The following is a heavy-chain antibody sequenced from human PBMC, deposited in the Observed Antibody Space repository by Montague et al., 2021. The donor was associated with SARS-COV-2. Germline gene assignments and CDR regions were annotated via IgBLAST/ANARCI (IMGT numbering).Heavy chain of an antibody. V-gene: IGHV3-48*03. CDR3: APAVPVADDS. J-gene: IGHJ5*02. D-gene: IGHD2-2*01. Sequence: SLRLSCAASGFNFGDYEMNWVRQTPGKGLEWVSYINDGSSVMYYADSVMGRFTISRDKAESSLYLQMNSLRAEDTAVYYCAPAVPVADDSWGQGTLVTVSS. CDR2: INDGSSVM. CDR1: GFNFGDYE.